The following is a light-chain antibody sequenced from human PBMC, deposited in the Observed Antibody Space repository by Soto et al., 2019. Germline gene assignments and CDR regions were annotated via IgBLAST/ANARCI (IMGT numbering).Light chain of an antibody. CDR2: DTT. CDR1: TGAVTNGHY. Sequence: AVVTQQHSLTASPGGTGSLTCGSSTGAVTNGHYPSWFQQKLGQAPRTLTYDTTNRHSWTPARFSGSLVGGKAALTLSCVQPEEEAEEYGMLSYNGPYGFGNGTKGTV. J-gene: IGLJ1*01. CDR3: MLSYNGPYG. V-gene: IGLV7-46*01.